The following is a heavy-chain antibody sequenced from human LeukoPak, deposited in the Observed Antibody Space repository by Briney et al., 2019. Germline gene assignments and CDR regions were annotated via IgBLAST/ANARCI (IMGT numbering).Heavy chain of an antibody. V-gene: IGHV4-39*01. Sequence: PSETLSLTCTVSGASIRSSSDYWGWIRQPPGKGLEWIGSISYSGSTYYNPSLKSRVTISVDTSKNQFSLKLSSVTAADTAVYYCARGRVVTAISYYFDYWGQGTLVTVSS. D-gene: IGHD2-21*02. CDR1: GASIRSSSDY. J-gene: IGHJ4*02. CDR2: ISYSGST. CDR3: ARGRVVTAISYYFDY.